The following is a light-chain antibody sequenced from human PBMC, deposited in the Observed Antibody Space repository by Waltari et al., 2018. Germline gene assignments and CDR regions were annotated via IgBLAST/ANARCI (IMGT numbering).Light chain of an antibody. J-gene: IGKJ4*01. CDR3: QQYNDRPLELT. Sequence: EIVMTQSPDTLSVSPGERANLSCRASQNIANNLAWYQQRPGQAPRLLIYGASIRATGIPARFSGIGSGTDFTLTINVLQSEDSAIYYCQQYNDRPLELTFGGGTKVEIK. CDR1: QNIANN. CDR2: GAS. V-gene: IGKV3D-15*03.